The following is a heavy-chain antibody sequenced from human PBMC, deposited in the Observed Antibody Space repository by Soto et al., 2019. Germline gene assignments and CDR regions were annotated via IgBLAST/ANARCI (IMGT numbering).Heavy chain of an antibody. J-gene: IGHJ4*02. CDR2: ISGDGNDK. V-gene: IGHV3-30*03. CDR3: VQGASTAHQPLDS. D-gene: IGHD1-26*01. Sequence: QVQLVESGGGVVQPGRSLRLSCAASGFMFRNFGMHWVRRAPGKGLEWVATISGDGNDKYYPDSMKGRFTISRDNFNNTLYLQLNSLRPEDTAVYHCVQGASTAHQPLDSWGQGVLVTVSS. CDR1: GFMFRNFG.